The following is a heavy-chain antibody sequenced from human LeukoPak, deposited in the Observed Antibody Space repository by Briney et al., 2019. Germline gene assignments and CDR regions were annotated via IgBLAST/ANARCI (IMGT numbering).Heavy chain of an antibody. D-gene: IGHD6-13*01. CDR1: GFTFDDYA. Sequence: GRSLRLSCAASGFTFDDYAMHWVRQAPGKGLEWVSGISWNSGSIGYADSVKGRFTISRDNAKNSLYLQMNSLRAEDTALYYCANQQLDYWGQGTLVTVSS. CDR3: ANQQLDY. V-gene: IGHV3-9*01. CDR2: ISWNSGSI. J-gene: IGHJ4*02.